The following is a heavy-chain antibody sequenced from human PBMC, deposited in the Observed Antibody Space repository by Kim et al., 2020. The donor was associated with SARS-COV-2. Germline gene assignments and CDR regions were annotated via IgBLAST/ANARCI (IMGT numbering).Heavy chain of an antibody. J-gene: IGHJ4*02. Sequence: GGSLRLSCVASGFTFTTYTMNWVRQAPGKGLEWVSGISGGGITYYADSVKGRFTISRDRSKNTLYLQMNSLRVEDTAVYYCAKELRVTTKTTCGDFFDYWGQGTLVTVSS. CDR1: GFTFTTYT. CDR3: AKELRVTTKTTCGDFFDY. D-gene: IGHD4-17*01. V-gene: IGHV3-23*01. CDR2: ISGGGIT.